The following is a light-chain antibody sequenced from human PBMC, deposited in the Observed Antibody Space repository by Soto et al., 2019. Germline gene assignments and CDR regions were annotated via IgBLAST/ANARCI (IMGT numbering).Light chain of an antibody. V-gene: IGLV1-51*01. CDR2: DND. J-gene: IGLJ2*01. Sequence: QSVLTQPPSVSAAPGQKVTISCSGGSSSIGKNYVSWYQQLPGTAPKLLIYDNDKRPSGIPDRFSGSKSGTSATLGITGLQTGDEADYYCGTWDSSLSAVFGGGTKLTVL. CDR3: GTWDSSLSAV. CDR1: SSSIGKNY.